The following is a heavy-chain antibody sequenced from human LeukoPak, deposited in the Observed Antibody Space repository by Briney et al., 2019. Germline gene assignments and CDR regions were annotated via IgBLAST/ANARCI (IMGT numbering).Heavy chain of an antibody. D-gene: IGHD3-9*01. V-gene: IGHV5-51*01. CDR1: GYTFANYW. Sequence: GESLKISCKASGYTFANYWIAWVRQVPGKGLEWMGIIDPSDSDTRHSPSFQGQVTISADKSISTAFLQWTGLKASDTAIYYCARRYDLLTGYYRTYHFDYWGQGTLVTVSS. J-gene: IGHJ4*02. CDR3: ARRYDLLTGYYRTYHFDY. CDR2: IDPSDSDT.